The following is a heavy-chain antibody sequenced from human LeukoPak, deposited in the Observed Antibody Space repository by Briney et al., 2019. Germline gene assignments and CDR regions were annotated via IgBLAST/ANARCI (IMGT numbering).Heavy chain of an antibody. Sequence: KPSETLSLTCTVSGRSISXXXXXXXXQXXXXXLXXXXXXYDNGSTSYNPSLKSXVTISVDTSKNRFSLKLSSVTAADTAVYYCARDRRYYHDTGGQFDYWGQGTLVTVSS. CDR1: GRSISXXX. CDR2: XYDNGST. J-gene: IGHJ4*02. V-gene: IGHV4-59*01. CDR3: ARDRRYYHDTGGQFDY. D-gene: IGHD3-22*01.